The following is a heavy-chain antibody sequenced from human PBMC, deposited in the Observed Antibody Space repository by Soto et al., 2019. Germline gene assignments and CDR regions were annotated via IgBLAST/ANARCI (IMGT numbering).Heavy chain of an antibody. V-gene: IGHV4-59*08. D-gene: IGHD1-26*01. CDR1: GDSISPYY. Sequence: SETLSLTCTVSGDSISPYYWSWIRQPPGKGLEWIGYIFYSGSTSYNPSLKSRVTISVDTSKNQFSLKLSSVTAADTAVYYCARRYGSAIDYWGQGTLVTVSS. J-gene: IGHJ4*02. CDR2: IFYSGST. CDR3: ARRYGSAIDY.